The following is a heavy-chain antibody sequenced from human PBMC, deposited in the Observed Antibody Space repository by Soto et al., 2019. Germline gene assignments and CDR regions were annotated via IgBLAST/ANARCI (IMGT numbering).Heavy chain of an antibody. CDR1: GGSISSYY. Sequence: PSETLSLTCTVSGGSISSYYWSWIRQPPGKGLEWIGYIYYSGSTNYNPSLKSRVTISVDTSKNQFSLKLSSVTAADTAVYYCARVKFISLRSTDAFDIWGQGTMVTVSS. V-gene: IGHV4-59*08. CDR2: IYYSGST. D-gene: IGHD3-10*01. CDR3: ARVKFISLRSTDAFDI. J-gene: IGHJ3*02.